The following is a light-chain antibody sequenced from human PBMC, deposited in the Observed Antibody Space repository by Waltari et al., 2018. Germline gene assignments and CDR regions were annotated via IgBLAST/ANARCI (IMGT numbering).Light chain of an antibody. V-gene: IGLV4-69*01. CDR3: QTGGHGTWV. J-gene: IGLJ3*02. Sequence: QLVLTQSPSASASLGASVKLTCTRSSGHSSNIIAWHQQQPEKGPRYWMKVNSDGSHSKGDEIPDRFSGSSSGAERYLTISSLQSEDEADYYCQTGGHGTWVFGGGTKLTVL. CDR1: SGHSSNI. CDR2: VNSDGSH.